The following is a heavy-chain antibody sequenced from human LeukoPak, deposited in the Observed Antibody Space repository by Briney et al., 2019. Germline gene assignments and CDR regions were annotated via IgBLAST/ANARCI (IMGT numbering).Heavy chain of an antibody. CDR2: IYYSGST. CDR1: GGSISTYY. J-gene: IGHJ4*02. V-gene: IGHV4-39*01. Sequence: SETLSLTCTVSGGSISTYYWGWIRQPPGKGLEWIGSIYYSGSTYYNPSLKSRVTISVDTSKNQFSLKLSSVTAADTAVYYCAGTRLGLLWFGESNFDYWGQGTLVTVSS. CDR3: AGTRLGLLWFGESNFDY. D-gene: IGHD3-10*01.